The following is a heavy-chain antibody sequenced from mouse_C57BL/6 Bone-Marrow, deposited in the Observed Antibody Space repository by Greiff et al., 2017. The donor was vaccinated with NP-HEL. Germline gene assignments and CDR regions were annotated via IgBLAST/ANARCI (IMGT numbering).Heavy chain of an antibody. CDR1: GFTFSSYG. CDR3: AREIHY. Sequence: EVMLVESGGDLVKPGGSLKLSCAASGFTFSSYGMSWVRQTPDKRLEWVATISSGGSYTYYPDSVKGRFTISRDNAKNTLYLQMSSLKSEDTAMYYCAREIHYWGQGTTLTVSS. CDR2: ISSGGSYT. V-gene: IGHV5-6*01. J-gene: IGHJ2*01.